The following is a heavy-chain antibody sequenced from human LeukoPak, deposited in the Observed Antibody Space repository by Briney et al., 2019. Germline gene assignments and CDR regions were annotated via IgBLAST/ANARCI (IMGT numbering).Heavy chain of an antibody. J-gene: IGHJ4*02. CDR3: ARGPGSSVYASAIDY. D-gene: IGHD2-8*01. CDR2: IWHDGNNK. CDR1: GFTFSSYG. V-gene: IGHV3-33*01. Sequence: GGSLRLSSAASGFTFSSYGMHWVRQAPGMGLEWAAVIWHDGNNKYYADSVKGRFTISRDNSKNTLYLQMNTLRAEDTAVYYCARGPGSSVYASAIDYWGQGTLVTVSS.